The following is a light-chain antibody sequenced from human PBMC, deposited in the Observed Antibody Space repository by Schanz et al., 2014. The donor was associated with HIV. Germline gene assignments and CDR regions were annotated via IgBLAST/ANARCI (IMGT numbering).Light chain of an antibody. CDR1: SSHVGGYNY. V-gene: IGLV2-14*01. CDR2: DVS. Sequence: QSALTQPASVSGSPGQSITISCTATSSHVGGYNYVSWYQQHPGKAPKLMIYDVSNRPSGVSNRFSGSKSGNTASLTISGLQAEDEADYYCSSYTSSSTLEVFGTGTKLTVL. J-gene: IGLJ1*01. CDR3: SSYTSSSTLEV.